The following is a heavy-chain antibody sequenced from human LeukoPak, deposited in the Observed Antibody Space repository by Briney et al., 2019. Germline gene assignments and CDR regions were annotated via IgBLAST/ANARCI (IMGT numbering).Heavy chain of an antibody. Sequence: GGSLRLSCAASGFSFSIYWMNWVRQAPGKGLEWVSYISSSSSTIYYADSVKGRFTISRDNAKNSLYLQMSSLRDEDTAVYYCARANGMDVWGQGTTVTVSS. V-gene: IGHV3-48*02. CDR3: ARANGMDV. CDR1: GFSFSIYW. CDR2: ISSSSSTI. J-gene: IGHJ6*02.